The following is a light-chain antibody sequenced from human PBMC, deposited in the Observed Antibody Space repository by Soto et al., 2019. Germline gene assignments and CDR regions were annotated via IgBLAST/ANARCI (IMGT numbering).Light chain of an antibody. J-gene: IGKJ2*03. CDR1: LRLHSNY. CDR3: QQYGDTPPGS. Sequence: ELVLTQSPGTLSLSPGETATLSCRASLRLHSNYLAWYQQKPGQAPRLLIYGASSRATGIPDRFSGGGSGTDFTVTISRVEPEDSAIYYCQQYGDTPPGSFGLGTKLEIK. CDR2: GAS. V-gene: IGKV3-20*01.